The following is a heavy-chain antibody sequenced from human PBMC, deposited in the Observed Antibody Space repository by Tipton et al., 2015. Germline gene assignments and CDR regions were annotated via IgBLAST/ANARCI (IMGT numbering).Heavy chain of an antibody. Sequence: TLSLTCTVSGGSISSSSYYWAWIRQPPGKGLEWIGSLYFSGSTYYNPSLKSRVTISIDRFKNQFPLKLSSVTAADTAVYYCACQDYDLLSRDYPAIDYWGQGTLVTVSS. CDR2: LYFSGST. CDR3: ACQDYDLLSRDYPAIDY. V-gene: IGHV4-39*01. D-gene: IGHD3-3*01. J-gene: IGHJ4*02. CDR1: GGSISSSSYY.